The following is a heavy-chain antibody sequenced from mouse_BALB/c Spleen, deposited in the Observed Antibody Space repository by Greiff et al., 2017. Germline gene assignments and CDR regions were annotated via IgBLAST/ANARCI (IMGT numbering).Heavy chain of an antibody. CDR1: GYTFTSYY. CDR2: INPSNGGT. V-gene: IGHV1S81*02. Sequence: VQLQQPGADLVKPGASVKLSCKASGYTFTSYYMYWVKQRPGQGLEWIGGINPSNGGTNFNEKFKSKATLTVDKSSSTAYMQLSSLTSEDSAVYYCTRWLLLLYAMDYWGQGTSVTVSS. CDR3: TRWLLLLYAMDY. J-gene: IGHJ4*01. D-gene: IGHD2-3*01.